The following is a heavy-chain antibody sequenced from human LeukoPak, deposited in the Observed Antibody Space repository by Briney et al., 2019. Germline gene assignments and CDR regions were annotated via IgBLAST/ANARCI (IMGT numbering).Heavy chain of an antibody. CDR2: INSKTDGGTT. CDR1: GFTFSNAW. D-gene: IGHD3-10*01. Sequence: GGSLRLSCAASGFTFSNAWMSWVRQAPGKGMEWVGRINSKTDGGTTDYAAPVKGISTISSAYKKNSLHMQMTSLKTEDPAVYYSTTDPYYPPRVVEHDASDIWGQGTMVTVSS. CDR3: TTDPYYPPRVVEHDASDI. V-gene: IGHV3-15*01. J-gene: IGHJ3*02.